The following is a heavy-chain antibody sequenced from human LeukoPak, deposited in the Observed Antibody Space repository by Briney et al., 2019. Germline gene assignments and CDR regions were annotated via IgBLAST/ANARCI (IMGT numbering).Heavy chain of an antibody. CDR3: ARSVVVAATPFFPFGY. V-gene: IGHV1-8*01. D-gene: IGHD2-15*01. CDR1: GYTFTSYD. J-gene: IGHJ4*02. Sequence: GASVKVSCKASGYTFTSYDINWVRQATGQGLEWMGWMNPNSGNAGYAQKFQGRVTMTRNTSISTAYMELSSLRSEDTAVYYCARSVVVAATPFFPFGYWGQGTLVTVSS. CDR2: MNPNSGNA.